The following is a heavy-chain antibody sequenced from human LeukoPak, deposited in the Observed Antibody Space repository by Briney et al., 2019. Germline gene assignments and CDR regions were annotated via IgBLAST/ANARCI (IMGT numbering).Heavy chain of an antibody. CDR3: ARHTANYDFWSGRTYYYYMDV. V-gene: IGHV3-21*01. J-gene: IGHJ6*03. D-gene: IGHD3-3*01. CDR1: GFTFSSYS. Sequence: PGGSLRLSCAASGFTFSSYSMNWVRQAPGKGLEWVSSISSSSSYIYYADSVKGRFTISRDNAKDSLYLQMNSLRAEDTAVYYCARHTANYDFWSGRTYYYYMDVWGKGTTVTVSS. CDR2: ISSSSSYI.